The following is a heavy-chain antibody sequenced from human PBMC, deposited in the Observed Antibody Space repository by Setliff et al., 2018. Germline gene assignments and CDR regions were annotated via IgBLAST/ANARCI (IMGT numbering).Heavy chain of an antibody. Sequence: GASVKVSCKASGYTFSESIVSWVRQAPGQGLEWMGWIGVYTGRTSSVQKFQDRLTMMTEKSTNMAYMELRGLTSNDTAVYYCLRLVRYCSRTTCQRTLGDEVWGQGTLVTVSS. CDR1: GYTFSESI. CDR3: LRLVRYCSRTTCQRTLGDEV. V-gene: IGHV1-18*01. J-gene: IGHJ4*02. D-gene: IGHD2-8*01. CDR2: IGVYTGRT.